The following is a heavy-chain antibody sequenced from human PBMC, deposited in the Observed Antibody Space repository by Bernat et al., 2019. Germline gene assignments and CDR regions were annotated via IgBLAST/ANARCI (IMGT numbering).Heavy chain of an antibody. CDR1: GYTFTTYG. Sequence: QIQLVQSGTEVEKPGASVMVSCKPSGYTFTTYGISWVRQAPGQGLEWMGWVSAHSGNTNYAQEFQGRVSMTRDTSTSTVYMELRGLRSDDTGVYYCVRDVNYAFDTWGQGTMVTVSS. CDR2: VSAHSGNT. J-gene: IGHJ3*02. CDR3: VRDVNYAFDT. D-gene: IGHD1-7*01. V-gene: IGHV1-18*01.